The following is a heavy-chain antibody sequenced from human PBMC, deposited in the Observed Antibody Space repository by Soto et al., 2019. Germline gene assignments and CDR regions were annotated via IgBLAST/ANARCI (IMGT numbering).Heavy chain of an antibody. V-gene: IGHV3-20*04. Sequence: GGSLRLSCAASGFTFDDYGMSWVRQAPGKGLEWVSGINWNGGSTGYADSVKGRFTISRDNAKNSLYLQMNSLRAEDTALYYCAREMYSSSLGSYYGMDVRGQGTTVTVSS. CDR2: INWNGGST. CDR3: AREMYSSSLGSYYGMDV. D-gene: IGHD6-13*01. CDR1: GFTFDDYG. J-gene: IGHJ6*02.